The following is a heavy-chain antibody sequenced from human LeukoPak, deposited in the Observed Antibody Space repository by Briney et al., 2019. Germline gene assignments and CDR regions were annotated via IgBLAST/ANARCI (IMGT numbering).Heavy chain of an antibody. D-gene: IGHD2-2*01. V-gene: IGHV3-23*01. CDR2: ISGSGGGT. CDR3: AKDACSSTSCYANYFDY. Sequence: GGSLRLSCAASGFTFSSYAMSWVRQAPGEGLEWVSGISGSGGGTDYADSVTGRFTISRDNSKNTLFLQMNSLRAEDTGVYYCAKDACSSTSCYANYFDYWAQGTLVTVSS. J-gene: IGHJ4*02. CDR1: GFTFSSYA.